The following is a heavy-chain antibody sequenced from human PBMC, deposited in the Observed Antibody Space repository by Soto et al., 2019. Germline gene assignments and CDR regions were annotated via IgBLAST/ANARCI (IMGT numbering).Heavy chain of an antibody. CDR3: ARPTRQWLGLRYYYGMDV. CDR1: GDSISSSGYH. CDR2: IDYSGRT. V-gene: IGHV4-39*01. Sequence: SETLSLTCTVSGDSISSSGYHWGWIRQPPGKGLEWIGSIDYSGRTHYNPSLKSRVTISVDTSRNKFSLKLSSVTAADTAVYYCARPTRQWLGLRYYYGMDVWGQGTTVTVSS. J-gene: IGHJ6*02. D-gene: IGHD6-19*01.